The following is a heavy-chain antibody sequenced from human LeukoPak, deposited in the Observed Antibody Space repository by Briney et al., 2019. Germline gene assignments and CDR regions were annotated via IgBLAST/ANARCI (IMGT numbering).Heavy chain of an antibody. CDR2: ISSSSSYI. Sequence: GGSLRLSCAASGFTFSSYSMNWVRQAPGKGLEWVSSISSSSSYIYYADSVKGRFTISRDNAKNSLYLQMNSLRAEDTAVYYCARGGRTNYYYYMDVWGKGTTVTVSS. D-gene: IGHD1-7*01. J-gene: IGHJ6*03. V-gene: IGHV3-21*01. CDR1: GFTFSSYS. CDR3: ARGGRTNYYYYMDV.